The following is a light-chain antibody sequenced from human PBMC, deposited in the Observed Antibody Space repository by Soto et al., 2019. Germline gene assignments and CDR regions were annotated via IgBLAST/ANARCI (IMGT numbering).Light chain of an antibody. CDR2: DVS. CDR3: QHRVIVPT. J-gene: IGKJ4*01. CDR1: QSVSNY. Sequence: EIVLTQSPATLSLSPGERATLSCSAGQSVSNYLGWYKPKSGQAPRLLISDVSNRATGIPDRFSGSGSGTDFTLTISSLEPEDFEVYYCQHRVIVPTFGGGTKVEIK. V-gene: IGKV3-11*01.